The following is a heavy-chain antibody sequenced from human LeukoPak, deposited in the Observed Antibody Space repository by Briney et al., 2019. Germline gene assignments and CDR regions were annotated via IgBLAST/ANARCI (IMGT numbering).Heavy chain of an antibody. CDR1: GFTFSSYG. CDR3: AKEEGLFDY. CDR2: IRYDGGNK. J-gene: IGHJ4*02. V-gene: IGHV3-30*02. Sequence: PGGSLRLSCAASGFTFSSYGMHWVRQAPGKGLEWVAFIRYDGGNKYYADSVKGRFTISRDNSKNTLYLQMNSLRAEDTAVYYCAKEEGLFDYWGQGTLVTVSS.